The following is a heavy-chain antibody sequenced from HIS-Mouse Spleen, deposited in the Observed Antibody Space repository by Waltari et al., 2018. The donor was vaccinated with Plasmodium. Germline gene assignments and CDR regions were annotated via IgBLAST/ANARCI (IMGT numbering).Heavy chain of an antibody. CDR2: MNPNSGNT. V-gene: IGHV1-8*01. D-gene: IGHD3-22*01. CDR1: GYTFTSYD. CDR3: ARGCYASSGYYKYYFDY. J-gene: IGHJ4*02. Sequence: GQSGAEVKKPGASVKVSCKASGYTFTSYDINWVRQATGQGLEWMGWMNPNSGNTGYAQKFQGRVTMTRNTSISTAYMELSSLRSEDTAVYYCARGCYASSGYYKYYFDYWGQGTLVTVSS.